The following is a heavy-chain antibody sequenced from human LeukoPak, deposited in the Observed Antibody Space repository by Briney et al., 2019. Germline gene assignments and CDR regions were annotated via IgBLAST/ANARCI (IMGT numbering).Heavy chain of an antibody. Sequence: GGSLRLSCAASGFTFSSYGMHWVRQAPGKGLEWVAFIRFDGSNKYYADSVKGRFTISRDNSKNTLYLQMNSLRAEDTAVYYCARVLRGLGVACDYWGQGTLVTVSS. J-gene: IGHJ4*02. V-gene: IGHV3-30*02. CDR1: GFTFSSYG. CDR3: ARVLRGLGVACDY. CDR2: IRFDGSNK. D-gene: IGHD6-19*01.